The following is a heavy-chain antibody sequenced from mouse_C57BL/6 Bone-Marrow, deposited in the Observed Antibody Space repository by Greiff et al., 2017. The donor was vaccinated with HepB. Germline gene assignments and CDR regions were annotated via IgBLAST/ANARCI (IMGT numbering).Heavy chain of an antibody. V-gene: IGHV3-6*01. Sequence: DVKLQESGPGLVKPSQSLSLTCSVTGYSITSGYYWNWIRQFPGNKLEWMGYISYDGRNNYNPSLKNRISITRDTSKNQFFLKLNSVTPEDTATYYCARAYDYDGAWFAYWGQGTLVTVSA. J-gene: IGHJ3*01. CDR3: ARAYDYDGAWFAY. CDR2: ISYDGRN. CDR1: GYSITSGYY. D-gene: IGHD2-4*01.